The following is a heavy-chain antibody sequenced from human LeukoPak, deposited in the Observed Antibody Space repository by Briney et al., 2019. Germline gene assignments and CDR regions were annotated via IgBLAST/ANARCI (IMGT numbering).Heavy chain of an antibody. V-gene: IGHV4-59*08. J-gene: IGHJ4*02. CDR3: GRPFYGSGSYSGFYY. CDR1: GGSISSYY. CDR2: IHDSGST. Sequence: SETLSLTCTVSGGSISSYYWSWIRQPPGKGLEWIAYIHDSGSTNYNPSLKSRVTISVDTSKNQFSLKLSSVTAAYTAVYYGGRPFYGSGSYSGFYYLGQGNLVTGSS. D-gene: IGHD3-10*01.